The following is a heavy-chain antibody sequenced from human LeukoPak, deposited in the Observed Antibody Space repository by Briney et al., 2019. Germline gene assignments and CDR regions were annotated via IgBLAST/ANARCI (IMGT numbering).Heavy chain of an antibody. J-gene: IGHJ3*02. CDR3: ARAAAGIDYDSRGYRHPFDI. CDR1: GGTFSSYA. Sequence: SVKVSCKASGGTFSSYAISWVRQAPGQGLEWMGGIIPIFGTANYAQKFQGRVTITADKATSTDYMELRRLRSEETAVNYRARAAAGIDYDSRGYRHPFDIWGQGKMVTVSS. V-gene: IGHV1-69*06. CDR2: IIPIFGTA. D-gene: IGHD3-22*01.